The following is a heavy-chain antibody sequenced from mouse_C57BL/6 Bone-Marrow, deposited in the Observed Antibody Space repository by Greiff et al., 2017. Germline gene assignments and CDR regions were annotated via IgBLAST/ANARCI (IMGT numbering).Heavy chain of an antibody. D-gene: IGHD1-1*01. Sequence: VQLQQSGAELVRPGSSVKMSCKTSGYTFTSYGINWVKQRPGQGLEWIGYIYLGNGYTEYNEKFKGKATLTSDTSSSTAYMQLSSLTSEDSAIYFCARNHYYVSSYPAWFAYWGQGTLVTVSA. CDR2: IYLGNGYT. CDR1: GYTFTSYG. J-gene: IGHJ3*01. CDR3: ARNHYYVSSYPAWFAY. V-gene: IGHV1-58*01.